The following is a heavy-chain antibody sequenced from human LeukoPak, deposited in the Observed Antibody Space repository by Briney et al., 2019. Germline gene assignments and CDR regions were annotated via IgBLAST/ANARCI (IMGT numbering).Heavy chain of an antibody. CDR3: ARYGYYYDSSGYSYYFDY. V-gene: IGHV4-34*01. CDR2: INHSGST. J-gene: IGHJ4*02. CDR1: GGSFSGYY. D-gene: IGHD3-22*01. Sequence: SETLSLTCAVYGGSFSGYYWSWIRQPPGKGLEWIGEINHSGSTNYNPSLKSRVTISVDTSKNQFSLKLSSVTAADTAVYYCARYGYYYDSSGYSYYFDYWGQGTLVTVSS.